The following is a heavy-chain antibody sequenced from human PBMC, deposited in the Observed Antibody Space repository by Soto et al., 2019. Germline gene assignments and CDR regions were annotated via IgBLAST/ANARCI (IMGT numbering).Heavy chain of an antibody. Sequence: QVQLVQSGAEVKKPGASVKVSCKASGYTFTNYALHWVRQAPGQRLEWMGWINTGNANTKYSQRFQGRVTITRDTTANTAYIELSSLRSEDTAVYYLAKERITIIPGGLKMHYWGQGTLVHLSS. CDR3: AKERITIIPGGLKMHY. CDR2: INTGNANT. CDR1: GYTFTNYA. J-gene: IGHJ4*02. V-gene: IGHV1-3*04. D-gene: IGHD3-10*01.